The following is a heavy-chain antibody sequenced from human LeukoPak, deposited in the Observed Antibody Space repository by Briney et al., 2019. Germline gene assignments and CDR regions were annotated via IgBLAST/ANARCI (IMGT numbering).Heavy chain of an antibody. J-gene: IGHJ4*02. CDR3: ARAGTSGYDWLGIDY. Sequence: ASVKVSCKASGYTFTGYYMHWVRQAPGQGLEWMGWINPNSGGTNYAQKFQGRVTMTRDTSISTAYMELSRLRSDDTAVYYCARAGTSGYDWLGIDYWGQGTLVTASS. V-gene: IGHV1-2*02. D-gene: IGHD5-12*01. CDR1: GYTFTGYY. CDR2: INPNSGGT.